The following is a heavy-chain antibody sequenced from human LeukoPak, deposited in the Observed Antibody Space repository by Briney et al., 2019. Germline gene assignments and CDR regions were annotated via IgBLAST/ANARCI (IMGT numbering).Heavy chain of an antibody. V-gene: IGHV1-8*03. CDR2: MNPNSGNT. Sequence: ASVKVSCKASGYTFTSYDINWVRQATGQGLEWMGRMNPNSGNTGYAQKFQGRVTITRNTSISTAHMELSSLRSEDTAVYYCARGLVPFTGGFDYWGQGTLVTVSS. CDR3: ARGLVPFTGGFDY. J-gene: IGHJ4*02. CDR1: GYTFTSYD. D-gene: IGHD7-27*01.